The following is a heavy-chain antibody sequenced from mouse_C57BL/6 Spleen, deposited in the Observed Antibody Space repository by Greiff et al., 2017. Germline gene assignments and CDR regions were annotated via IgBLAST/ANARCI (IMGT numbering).Heavy chain of an antibody. CDR1: GYTFTSYG. J-gene: IGHJ3*01. CDR3: AREDYYGSSHFAWFAY. V-gene: IGHV1-81*01. Sequence: VKVVESGAELARPGASVKLSCKASGYTFTSYGISWVKQRTGQGLEWIGEIYPRSGNTYYNEKFKGKATLTADKSSSTAYMELRSLTSEDSAVYFCAREDYYGSSHFAWFAYWGQGTLVTVSA. CDR2: IYPRSGNT. D-gene: IGHD1-1*01.